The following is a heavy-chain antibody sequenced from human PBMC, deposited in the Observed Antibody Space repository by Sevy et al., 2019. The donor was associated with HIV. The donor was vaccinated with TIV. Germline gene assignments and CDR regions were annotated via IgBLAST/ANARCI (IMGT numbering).Heavy chain of an antibody. Sequence: GGSLRLSCAASVFTFSRYWMHWVRHAPGKGLVWVSRINTHGTNTIYAAYVKGRFTISRDNAKNTVSLQMNSLRADDTGVYYCAREGVDFWSGPVDFDYGMDVWGQGTTVTVSS. CDR2: INTHGTNT. CDR3: AREGVDFWSGPVDFDYGMDV. D-gene: IGHD3-3*01. V-gene: IGHV3-74*01. J-gene: IGHJ6*02. CDR1: VFTFSRYW.